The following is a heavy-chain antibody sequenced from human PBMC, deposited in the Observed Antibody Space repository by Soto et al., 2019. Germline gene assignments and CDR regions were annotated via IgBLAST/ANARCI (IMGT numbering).Heavy chain of an antibody. D-gene: IGHD3-3*01. CDR3: AKDQDYDFWSGQNWFDP. CDR2: ISSSSSVI. Sequence: GGSLRLSCATSGFILSDCAMNWVRQAPGKGLKWVSYISSSSSVIDYADSVKGRFTVSRDNARNSLYLQMNSLRAEDTAVYFCAKDQDYDFWSGQNWFDPWGQGTLVTVSS. J-gene: IGHJ5*02. CDR1: GFILSDCA. V-gene: IGHV3-48*01.